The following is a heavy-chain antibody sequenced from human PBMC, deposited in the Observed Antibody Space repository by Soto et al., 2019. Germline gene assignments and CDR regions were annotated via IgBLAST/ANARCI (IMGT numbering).Heavy chain of an antibody. CDR2: IYYSGST. CDR3: ARDSRVCGGDCYYYYYGMDV. V-gene: IGHV4-59*01. J-gene: IGHJ6*02. CDR1: GGSISSYY. D-gene: IGHD2-21*02. Sequence: SETLSLTCTVSGGSISSYYWSWIRQPPGKGLEWIGHIYYSGSTNYNPSLKSRVTISVDTSKNQFSLKLSSVTAADTAVYYCARDSRVCGGDCYYYYYGMDVWGQGTTVTVSS.